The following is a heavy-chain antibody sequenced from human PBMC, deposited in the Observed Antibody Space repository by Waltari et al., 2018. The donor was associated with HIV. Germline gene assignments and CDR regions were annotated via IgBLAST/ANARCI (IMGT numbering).Heavy chain of an antibody. D-gene: IGHD3-10*01. CDR1: GFTFSSYS. V-gene: IGHV3-48*04. Sequence: EVQLVESGGGLVQPGGSLRLSCAASGFTFSSYSMNWVRQAPGKGLEWVSYISTSSTIYYADSVKGRFTISRDNAKNSLYLQMNSLRAEDTAVYYCARDGMVRGLVDPWGQGTLVTVSS. J-gene: IGHJ5*02. CDR3: ARDGMVRGLVDP. CDR2: ISTSSTI.